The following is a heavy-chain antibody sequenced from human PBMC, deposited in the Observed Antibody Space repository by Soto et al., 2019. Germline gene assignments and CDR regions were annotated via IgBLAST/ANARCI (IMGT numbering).Heavy chain of an antibody. J-gene: IGHJ3*02. CDR1: GLTVSSNY. D-gene: IGHD3-10*01. CDR2: LYSGGST. V-gene: IGHV3-53*02. Sequence: EVQLVETGGGLIQSGGSLRLSCVASGLTVSSNYMNWVRQAPGKGLEWVSVLYSGGSTHYAGSVKGRFIISRDNSKNTLYLQMNSLRAEDTAVYYCARDRPGDEGDAFDIWGHGTMVTVSS. CDR3: ARDRPGDEGDAFDI.